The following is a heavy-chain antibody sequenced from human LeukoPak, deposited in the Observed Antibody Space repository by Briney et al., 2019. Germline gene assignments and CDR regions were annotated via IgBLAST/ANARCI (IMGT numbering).Heavy chain of an antibody. CDR2: IWAGGST. D-gene: IGHD4-17*01. CDR3: ARGPTLTTDY. Sequence: SETLSLTCTVSGGSVSSSTYYWIWIRQPPGKGLEWIGYIWAGGSTNFNPSLKSRVTMSVDTSKNQFSLKLSSVSAADTAVYYCARGPTLTTDYWGQGTLVTVSS. J-gene: IGHJ4*02. CDR1: GGSVSSSTYY. V-gene: IGHV4-61*01.